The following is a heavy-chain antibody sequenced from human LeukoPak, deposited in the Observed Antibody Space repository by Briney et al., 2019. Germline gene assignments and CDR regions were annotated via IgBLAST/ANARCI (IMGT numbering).Heavy chain of an antibody. J-gene: IGHJ3*02. Sequence: PSETLSLTCAVYGESFSDYYWSWIRQPPGKGLEWIVEINHSGSTNYSPSLKSRVTISVNTSKNQFSLKLSSVTAADTAVYYCARDRVSGSGSWDAFDIWGQGTMVTVSS. V-gene: IGHV4-34*01. CDR3: ARDRVSGSGSWDAFDI. D-gene: IGHD3-10*01. CDR2: INHSGST. CDR1: GESFSDYY.